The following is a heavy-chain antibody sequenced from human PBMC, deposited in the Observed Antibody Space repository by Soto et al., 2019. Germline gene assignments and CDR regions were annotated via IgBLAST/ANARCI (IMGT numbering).Heavy chain of an antibody. D-gene: IGHD5-12*01. J-gene: IGHJ5*02. CDR1: GFTFSSYA. V-gene: IGHV3-64*04. CDR3: AKGEDIVATLFTFDP. Sequence: GGSLRLSCSASGFTFSSYAMHWVRQAPGKGLEYVSAISSNGGSTYYADSVKGRFTISRDNSKNTLYLQMNSLRAEDTAVYYFAKGEDIVATLFTFDPWGQGTLVIVSS. CDR2: ISSNGGST.